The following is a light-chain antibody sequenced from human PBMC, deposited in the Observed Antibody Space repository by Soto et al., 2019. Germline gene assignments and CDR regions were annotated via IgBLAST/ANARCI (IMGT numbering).Light chain of an antibody. Sequence: EIVMTQSPATLSVSPGERATLSCRASQSVSSNLAWYQQRPGRAPRLLIYGASSRATGIPDRFSGSGSGTDFTLTISSLEPEDFAVYYCQQRSNRPTFGGGTKVDI. CDR1: QSVSSN. J-gene: IGKJ4*01. CDR2: GAS. CDR3: QQRSNRPT. V-gene: IGKV3-11*01.